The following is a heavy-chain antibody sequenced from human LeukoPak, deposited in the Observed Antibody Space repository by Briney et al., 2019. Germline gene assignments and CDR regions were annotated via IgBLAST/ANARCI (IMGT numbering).Heavy chain of an antibody. D-gene: IGHD3-3*01. Sequence: SVKVSCKASGGTLSSYAISWVRQAPGQGLEWMGGIIPIFGTANYAQKFQGRVTITADESTSTAYMELSSLRSEDTAVYYCARDSDLLHGSGYYADYWGQGTLVTVSS. CDR1: GGTLSSYA. V-gene: IGHV1-69*13. CDR3: ARDSDLLHGSGYYADY. CDR2: IIPIFGTA. J-gene: IGHJ4*02.